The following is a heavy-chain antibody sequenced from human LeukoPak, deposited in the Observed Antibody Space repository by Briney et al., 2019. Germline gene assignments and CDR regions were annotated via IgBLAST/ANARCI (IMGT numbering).Heavy chain of an antibody. V-gene: IGHV4-59*01. CDR3: ARVLLRHSFDY. CDR2: IYYSGST. J-gene: IGHJ4*02. CDR1: GGSISSYF. Sequence: PFETLSLTCTVSGGSISSYFWSWIRQPPGKGLEWIGYIYYSGSTNYNPSLKSRVTISVDTSKNQFYLKLTSVTAADTAVYYCARVLLRHSFDYWGQGTVVSVFS.